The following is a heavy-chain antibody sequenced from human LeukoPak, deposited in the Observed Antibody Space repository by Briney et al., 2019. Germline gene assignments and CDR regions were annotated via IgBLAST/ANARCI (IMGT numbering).Heavy chain of an antibody. J-gene: IGHJ5*02. CDR3: AGVAAVITFVSWFDP. CDR2: IIPIFGTA. Sequence: ASVKVSCKASGGTFSSYAISWVRQAPGQGLEWMGGIIPIFGTANYAQKFQGRVTITADESTSTAYMELSSLRSEDTAVYYCAGVAAVITFVSWFDPWGQGTLVTVSS. V-gene: IGHV1-69*01. D-gene: IGHD2-15*01. CDR1: GGTFSSYA.